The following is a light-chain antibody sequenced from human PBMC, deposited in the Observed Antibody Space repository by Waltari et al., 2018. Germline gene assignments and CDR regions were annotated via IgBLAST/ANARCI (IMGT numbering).Light chain of an antibody. V-gene: IGKV4-1*01. J-gene: IGKJ1*01. Sequence: DIVMTQSPDPLAVSLGERVTINCKSSQSLLYNSNDKNYLAWYQQKPGQPPKLLFYWASTRHSGVPDRFSGSGSATDFTLTISGLQAEDVAVYYCQQYYGRRTFGQGTRVEIK. CDR3: QQYYGRRT. CDR1: QSLLYNSNDKNY. CDR2: WAS.